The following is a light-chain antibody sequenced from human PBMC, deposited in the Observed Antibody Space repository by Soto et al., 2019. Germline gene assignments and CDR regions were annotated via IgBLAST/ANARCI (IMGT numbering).Light chain of an antibody. CDR1: QSLTSNY. CDR3: QQYGSSPYI. CDR2: GAS. J-gene: IGKJ2*01. V-gene: IGKV3-20*01. Sequence: EIVLTQSPGTLSLSPGERATLSCRASQSLTSNYLAWFQQKPRQAPRLLISGASARAAGIPARFSGSGSGTDFTLTISRLEPEDFAVYYCQQYGSSPYIFGQGTKLEIK.